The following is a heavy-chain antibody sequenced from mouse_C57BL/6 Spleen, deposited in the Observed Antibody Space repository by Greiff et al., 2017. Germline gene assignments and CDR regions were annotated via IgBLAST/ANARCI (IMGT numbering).Heavy chain of an antibody. CDR2: IYPGSGST. D-gene: IGHD1-1*01. V-gene: IGHV1-55*01. CDR3: ARTITTVVPFDD. J-gene: IGHJ2*01. CDR1: GYTFTSYW. Sequence: QVQLQQPGAELVKPGASVKMSCKASGYTFTSYWITWVKQRPGQGLEWIGDIYPGSGSTNYNEKFKSKATLTVDTSSSTAYMQLSSLTSEDSAVYYCARTITTVVPFDDWGQGTTLTVSS.